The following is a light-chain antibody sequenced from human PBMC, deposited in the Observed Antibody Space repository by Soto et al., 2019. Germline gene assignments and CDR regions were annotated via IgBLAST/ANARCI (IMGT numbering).Light chain of an antibody. Sequence: EILLTQSPGTLSLSPGERATLSSRAVQSVSSSYLAWYQQKPGQAPRLLIFGASSRATGIPDRFSGSGSGTDFTLTISSLQPEDFATYYCQQSYSTPRITFGQGTRLEIK. J-gene: IGKJ5*01. CDR3: QQSYSTPRIT. CDR2: GAS. V-gene: IGKV3-20*01. CDR1: QSVSSSY.